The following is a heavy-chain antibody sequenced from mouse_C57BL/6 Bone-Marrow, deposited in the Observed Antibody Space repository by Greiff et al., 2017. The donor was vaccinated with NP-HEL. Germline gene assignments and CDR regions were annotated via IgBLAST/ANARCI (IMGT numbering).Heavy chain of an antibody. CDR1: GFSFTSYG. J-gene: IGHJ1*03. V-gene: IGHV2-2*01. Sequence: VKLVESGPGLVQPSQSLSITCTVSGFSFTSYGVHWVRQSPGKGLEWLGVIWSGGSTDYYAAFISRLSISKDNSKSQVFFKMNSLQADDTAIYYCAGYSKGGYFDVWGTGTTVTVSS. D-gene: IGHD2-5*01. CDR3: AGYSKGGYFDV. CDR2: IWSGGST.